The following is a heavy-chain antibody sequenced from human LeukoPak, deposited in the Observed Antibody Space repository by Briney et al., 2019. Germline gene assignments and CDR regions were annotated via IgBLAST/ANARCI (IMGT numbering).Heavy chain of an antibody. D-gene: IGHD6-13*01. Sequence: SETLSLTCAVYGGSFSGYYWSWIRQPPGKGLEWIGEINHSGSTNYNPSLKSRVTISVDTSKNQFSLKLSSVTAADTAVYYCARGRSSWYLNRPSYNWFNPWGQGTLVTVSS. CDR2: INHSGST. J-gene: IGHJ5*02. CDR3: ARGRSSWYLNRPSYNWFNP. CDR1: GGSFSGYY. V-gene: IGHV4-34*01.